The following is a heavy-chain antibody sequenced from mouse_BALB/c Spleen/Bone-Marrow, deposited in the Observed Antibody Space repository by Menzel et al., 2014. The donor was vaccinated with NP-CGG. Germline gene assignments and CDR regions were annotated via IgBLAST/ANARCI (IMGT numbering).Heavy chain of an antibody. J-gene: IGHJ4*01. V-gene: IGHV1S56*01. CDR2: IYPGDFNT. CDR1: GYTFTSYC. CDR3: ARKSQRAYDSMNY. Sequence: VQLQESGPELVKPGASVMISCKASGYTFTSYCVHWVRQRPGQGLEWIGWIYPGDFNTKYNEKFKGKATLTADKSSSTASMQVSSLTSEDSAVYFCARKSQRAYDSMNYWGQGTSVTVSS. D-gene: IGHD2-4*01.